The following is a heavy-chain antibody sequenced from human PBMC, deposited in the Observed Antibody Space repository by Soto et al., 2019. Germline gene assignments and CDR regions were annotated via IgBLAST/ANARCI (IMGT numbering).Heavy chain of an antibody. CDR2: ISSSGSTI. Sequence: QVQLVESGGGLVKPGGSLRLSCAASGFTFSDYYMSWIHQAPGKGLEWVSYISSSGSTIYYADSVKGRFTISRDNAKNSLYLQMNSLRAEDTAVYYCASYIVVVPAAYRTQYYMDVWGKGTTVTVSS. CDR1: GFTFSDYY. J-gene: IGHJ6*03. CDR3: ASYIVVVPAAYRTQYYMDV. D-gene: IGHD2-2*01. V-gene: IGHV3-11*01.